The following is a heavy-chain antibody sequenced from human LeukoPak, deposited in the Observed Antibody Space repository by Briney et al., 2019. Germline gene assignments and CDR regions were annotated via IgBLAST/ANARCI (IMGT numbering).Heavy chain of an antibody. V-gene: IGHV3-23*01. CDR1: GFTFSSYA. CDR2: ISGSGGST. CDR3: ARNPAKVFPAVY. J-gene: IGHJ4*02. D-gene: IGHD2-2*01. Sequence: GGSLRLSCAASGFTFSSYAMSWVRQAPGKGLEWVSTISGSGGSTNYADSVKGRFTISRDNAKNSLSLQMNSLRADDTAEYYCARNPAKVFPAVYWGQGTLVTVSS.